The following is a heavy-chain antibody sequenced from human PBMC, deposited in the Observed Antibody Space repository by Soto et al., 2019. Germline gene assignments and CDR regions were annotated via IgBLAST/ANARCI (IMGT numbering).Heavy chain of an antibody. CDR1: GGSVSDKTYY. V-gene: IGHV4-61*01. D-gene: IGHD4-17*01. CDR3: ARTTAVPNTLRSRYFFDY. Sequence: SETLSLTCSVSGGSVSDKTYYWSWIRQPPGKRLEWIGYVYYSGTTNYNPSLKSRVTISIDLSKNRFSLRLSSVTTADTALYYCARTTAVPNTLRSRYFFDYWGQGTLVTVS. J-gene: IGHJ4*02. CDR2: VYYSGTT.